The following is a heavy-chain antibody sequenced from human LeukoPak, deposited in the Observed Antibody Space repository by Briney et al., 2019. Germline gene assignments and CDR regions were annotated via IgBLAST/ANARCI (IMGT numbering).Heavy chain of an antibody. CDR1: GGTFSSNA. V-gene: IGHV1-69*13. Sequence: ASVKVSCKASGGTFSSNAISWVRQAPGQGLEWMGGIIPIFGTANYAQKFQGRVTITADESTSTAYMELSSLRSEDTAVYYCARVKGGVVVRAFDIWGQGTMVTVSS. CDR3: ARVKGGVVVRAFDI. CDR2: IIPIFGTA. J-gene: IGHJ3*02. D-gene: IGHD2-15*01.